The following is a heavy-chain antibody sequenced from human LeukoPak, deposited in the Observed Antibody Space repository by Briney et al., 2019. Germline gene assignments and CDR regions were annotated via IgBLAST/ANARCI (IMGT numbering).Heavy chain of an antibody. J-gene: IGHJ4*02. CDR1: GFXFHFYS. CDR3: ARGEDY. Sequence: GGSLRLSCVASGFXFHFYSITWVRQAPGKGLEWVSYISSRSSTIYYTDSVKGRFTVSRDNAKNSLNLQMNSLRDEDTAVYYCARGEDYWGQGTLVTVSS. CDR2: ISSRSSTI. V-gene: IGHV3-48*02.